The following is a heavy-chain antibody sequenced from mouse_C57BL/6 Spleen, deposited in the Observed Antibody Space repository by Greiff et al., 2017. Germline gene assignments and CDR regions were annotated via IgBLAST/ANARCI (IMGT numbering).Heavy chain of an antibody. V-gene: IGHV5-17*01. Sequence: EVMLVESGGGLVKPGGSLKLSCAASGFTFSGYGMHWVRQAPEKGLEWVAYISSGSSTIYYADTVKGRFTISRDNAKNTLFLQMTSLRSEDTAMYYCARGASPFDYWGQGTTLTVSS. CDR2: ISSGSSTI. CDR1: GFTFSGYG. CDR3: ARGASPFDY. D-gene: IGHD6-1*01. J-gene: IGHJ2*01.